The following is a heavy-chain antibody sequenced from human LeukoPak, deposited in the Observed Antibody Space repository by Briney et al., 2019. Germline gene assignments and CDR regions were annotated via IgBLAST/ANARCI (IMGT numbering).Heavy chain of an antibody. CDR2: IDHSGST. D-gene: IGHD6-13*01. Sequence: SETLSLTCAVYGGSFSGYYWSWIRQPPGKGLEWIGEIDHSGSTNYNPSLKSRVTISVDTSKNQFSLKLSSVTAADTAVYYCARIAAVGTYWGQGTLVTVSS. CDR1: GGSFSGYY. J-gene: IGHJ4*02. V-gene: IGHV4-34*01. CDR3: ARIAAVGTY.